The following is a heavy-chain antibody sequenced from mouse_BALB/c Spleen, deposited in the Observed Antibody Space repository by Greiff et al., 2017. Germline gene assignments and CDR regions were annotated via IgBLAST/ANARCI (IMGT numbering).Heavy chain of an antibody. V-gene: IGHV1-87*01. Sequence: QVQLQQSGAELARPGASVKLSCKASGYTFTSYWMQWVKQRPGQGLEWIGAIYPGDGDTRYTQKFKGKATLTADKSSSTAYMQLSSLASEDSAVYYCARWGFTTVVPYYAMDYWGQGTSVTVSS. D-gene: IGHD1-1*01. J-gene: IGHJ4*01. CDR1: GYTFTSYW. CDR2: IYPGDGDT. CDR3: ARWGFTTVVPYYAMDY.